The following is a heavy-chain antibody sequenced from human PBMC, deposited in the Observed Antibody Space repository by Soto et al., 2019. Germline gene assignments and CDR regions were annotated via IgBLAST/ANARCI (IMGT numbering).Heavy chain of an antibody. V-gene: IGHV1-69*13. D-gene: IGHD3-22*01. CDR3: ARDSYYYDSSGYYLYY. CDR1: GGTFSSYA. CDR2: IIPIFGTA. Sequence: SVKVSCKASGGTFSSYAISWVRQAPGQGLEWMGGIIPIFGTANYAQKFQGRVTITADESTSTAYMELSSLRSEDTAVYYCARDSYYYDSSGYYLYYWGQGTLVTVSS. J-gene: IGHJ4*02.